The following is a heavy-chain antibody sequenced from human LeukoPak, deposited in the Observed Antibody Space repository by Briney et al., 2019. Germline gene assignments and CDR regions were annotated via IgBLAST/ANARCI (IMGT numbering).Heavy chain of an antibody. V-gene: IGHV3-23*01. CDR1: GFTFSSYG. CDR2: ISGSGGST. CDR3: AKDHIHQTITMVRGVIGYYFDY. Sequence: GGSLRFSCAASGFTFSSYGMSWVRQAPGKGLEWVSAISGSGGSTYYADSVKGRFTISSDNSKNTLYLQMNSLRAEDTAVYYCAKDHIHQTITMVRGVIGYYFDYWGQGTLVTVSS. J-gene: IGHJ4*02. D-gene: IGHD3-10*01.